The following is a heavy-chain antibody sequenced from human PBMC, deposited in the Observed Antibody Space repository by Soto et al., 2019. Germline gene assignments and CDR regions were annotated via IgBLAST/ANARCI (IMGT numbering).Heavy chain of an antibody. V-gene: IGHV4-30-4*01. CDR2: IYYTGTT. J-gene: IGHJ4*02. CDR3: ARGMGMIRRQDS. Sequence: QVQLQESGPGLVKPSETLSLTCTVSGGSISGGDYYWTWMRQSPGKGLEWIGNIYYTGTTYYNPSLKSRVTMSVDTSNNQFSLSLNSVTATDTAVYYCARGMGMIRRQDSWGQGTLVIVST. D-gene: IGHD3-22*01. CDR1: GGSISGGDYY.